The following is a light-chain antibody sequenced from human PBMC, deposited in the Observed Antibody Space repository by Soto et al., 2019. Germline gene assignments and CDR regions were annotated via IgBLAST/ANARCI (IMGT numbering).Light chain of an antibody. J-gene: IGLJ2*01. CDR1: SSNIGNNF. Sequence: QSVLTQPPSVSAAPGQKVTVSCSGSSSNIGNNFVSWYQQLPGTVPKLLIYDNNKRPSGIPDRFSGSKSGTSATLGITGLQTGDEAEYYCGTWDSSLSAVVFGGGTKLTVL. CDR3: GTWDSSLSAVV. V-gene: IGLV1-51*01. CDR2: DNN.